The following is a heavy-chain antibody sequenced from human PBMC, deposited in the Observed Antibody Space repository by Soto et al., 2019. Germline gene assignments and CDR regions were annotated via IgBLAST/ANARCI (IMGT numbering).Heavy chain of an antibody. Sequence: ASVQVSGAASGYTFTGYYMHSAGQTPAPGLDWIGWINPNSGGPNNAQKFQGRVTMTRDTSISTAYMGLGRRRSDDTAVYYCARVENKWKYYYGMDVWGQRNTVTV. CDR1: GYTFTGYY. V-gene: IGHV1-2*02. CDR3: ARVENKWKYYYGMDV. J-gene: IGHJ6*02. D-gene: IGHD1-20*01. CDR2: INPNSGGP.